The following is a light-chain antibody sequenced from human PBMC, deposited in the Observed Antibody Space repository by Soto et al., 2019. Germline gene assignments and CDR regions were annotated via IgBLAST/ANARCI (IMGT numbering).Light chain of an antibody. Sequence: QSALTQPPSASGSPGQSVTISCTGTSSDVGGYDYVSWYQQHPGKAPKLMIYEVSKRPSGVPDRFFGSKSGNTASLTVSGLQTEDEADYYCSSYAGSNIYVFGTGTQLTVL. CDR3: SSYAGSNIYV. J-gene: IGLJ1*01. CDR2: EVS. CDR1: SSDVGGYDY. V-gene: IGLV2-8*01.